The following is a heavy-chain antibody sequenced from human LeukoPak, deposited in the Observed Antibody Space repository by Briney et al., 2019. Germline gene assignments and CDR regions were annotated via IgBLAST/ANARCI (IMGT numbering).Heavy chain of an antibody. J-gene: IGHJ4*02. V-gene: IGHV3-21*01. CDR1: GFTFSSYS. CDR2: ISSSSSYI. Sequence: TGGSLKLSCAASGFTFSSYSMNWVRQAPGKGLEWVSSISSSSSYIYYADSVKGRFTISRDNAKNSLYLQTNSLRAEDTAVYYCARYIAVAGTDYWGQGTLVTVSS. D-gene: IGHD6-19*01. CDR3: ARYIAVAGTDY.